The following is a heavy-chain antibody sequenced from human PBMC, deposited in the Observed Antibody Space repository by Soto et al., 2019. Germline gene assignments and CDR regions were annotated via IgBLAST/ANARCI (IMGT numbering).Heavy chain of an antibody. Sequence: GASVKVSCKASGYTFTSYYMHWVRQAPGQGLEWMGIINPSGGSTSYAQKFQGRVTMTRDMSTSTVYMELSSLRSEDTAVYYCARVPLYSGSYGRYWFDPWGQGTLVTVSS. V-gene: IGHV1-46*01. CDR2: INPSGGST. CDR1: GYTFTSYY. D-gene: IGHD1-26*01. J-gene: IGHJ5*02. CDR3: ARVPLYSGSYGRYWFDP.